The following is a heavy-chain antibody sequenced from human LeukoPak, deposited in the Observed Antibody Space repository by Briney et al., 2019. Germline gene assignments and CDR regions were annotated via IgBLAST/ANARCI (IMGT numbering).Heavy chain of an antibody. V-gene: IGHV3-23*01. D-gene: IGHD3-3*01. Sequence: GGSLRLSCAASGFTFSSYAMSWVRQAPGKGLEWVSAISGSGGSTYYADSVKGRFTISRDNSKNTLYLQMNSLRAEDTAVYYCAKDVEVITIFGVVIDPFDYWGQGTLVTVSS. CDR1: GFTFSSYA. CDR3: AKDVEVITIFGVVIDPFDY. CDR2: ISGSGGST. J-gene: IGHJ4*02.